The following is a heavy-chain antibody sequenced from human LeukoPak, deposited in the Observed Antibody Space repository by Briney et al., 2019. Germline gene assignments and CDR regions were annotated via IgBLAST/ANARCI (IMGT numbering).Heavy chain of an antibody. J-gene: IGHJ4*02. Sequence: SETLSLTCAVYGGSFSGYYWSWIRQPPGKGLEWIGEINHSGSTNYNPSLKSRVTISVDTSKNQFSLKLSSVTAADTAVYYCARGYEGWLQLYYWGQGTLVTVSS. D-gene: IGHD5-24*01. V-gene: IGHV4-34*01. CDR3: ARGYEGWLQLYY. CDR1: GGSFSGYY. CDR2: INHSGST.